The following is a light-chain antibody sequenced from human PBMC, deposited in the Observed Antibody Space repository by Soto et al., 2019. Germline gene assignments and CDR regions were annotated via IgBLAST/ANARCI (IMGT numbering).Light chain of an antibody. CDR3: QQYDNYPLT. J-gene: IGKJ4*01. V-gene: IGKV1-5*01. CDR1: QSVRSW. CDR2: DAS. Sequence: VQITLSPSSLSATLEDRVPITCRASQSVRSWLAWYQQKPGRAPKLLIYDASSLESGVPSRFSGSGSGTEFTLTISNLQPDDFATYYCQQYDNYPLTFGGGTKADI.